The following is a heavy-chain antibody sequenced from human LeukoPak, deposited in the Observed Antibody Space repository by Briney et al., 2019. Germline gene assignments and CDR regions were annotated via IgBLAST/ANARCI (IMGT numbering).Heavy chain of an antibody. Sequence: SETLSLTCAVYGGSFSGYYWSWIRQPPGKGLEWIAEIDHSGRTNFNRSLKSRITISVDTSKKHFSLKLSSVTAADTAVYYCARKGLTKPLSVAVDFDSWGQRTLVTVSS. J-gene: IGHJ4*02. D-gene: IGHD6-19*01. CDR2: IDHSGRT. V-gene: IGHV4-34*01. CDR3: ARKGLTKPLSVAVDFDS. CDR1: GGSFSGYY.